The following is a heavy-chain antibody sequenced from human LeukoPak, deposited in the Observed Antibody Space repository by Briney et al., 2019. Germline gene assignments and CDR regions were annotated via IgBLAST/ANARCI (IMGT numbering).Heavy chain of an antibody. CDR3: ARDLHPSIAARYGWFDP. Sequence: GGSLRLSCAASGFTFSSYAMHWVRQAPGKGLEWVAVISYDGSNKYYADSVKGRFTISRDNSKNTLYLQMNSLRAEDTAVYYCARDLHPSIAARYGWFDPWGQGTLVTVSS. CDR2: ISYDGSNK. J-gene: IGHJ5*02. CDR1: GFTFSSYA. V-gene: IGHV3-30-3*01. D-gene: IGHD6-6*01.